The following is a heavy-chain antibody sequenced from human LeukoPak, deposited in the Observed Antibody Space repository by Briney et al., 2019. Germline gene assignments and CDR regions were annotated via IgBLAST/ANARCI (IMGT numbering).Heavy chain of an antibody. CDR1: GFTFSRYW. J-gene: IGHJ6*02. CDR3: ASYLTSIPSGMDV. D-gene: IGHD2/OR15-2a*01. V-gene: IGHV3-74*01. Sequence: GGSLRLSCAASGFTFSRYWMHWLRQAPGKGPVWVSRISTDGSSTSYADSVKGRFTISRDNGKNTLYLQLNSLRAEDTAVYFCASYLTSIPSGMDVWGQGTTVTVSS. CDR2: ISTDGSST.